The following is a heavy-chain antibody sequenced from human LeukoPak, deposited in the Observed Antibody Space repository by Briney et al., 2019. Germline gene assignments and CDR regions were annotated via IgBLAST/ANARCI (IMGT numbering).Heavy chain of an antibody. J-gene: IGHJ4*02. D-gene: IGHD1-26*01. CDR2: IYYSGST. Sequence: PSETLSLTCTVSGGSISSSSYYWGWIRQPPGKGLEWIGSIYYSGSTYYNPSLKSRVTISVDTSKNQFSLKLSSVTAADTAVYYCARFFSGSFLGYDYWGQGTLVTVSS. V-gene: IGHV4-39*07. CDR3: ARFFSGSFLGYDY. CDR1: GGSISSSSYY.